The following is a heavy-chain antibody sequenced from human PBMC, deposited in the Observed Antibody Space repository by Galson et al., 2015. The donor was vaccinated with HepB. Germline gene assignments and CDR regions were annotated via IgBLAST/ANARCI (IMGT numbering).Heavy chain of an antibody. D-gene: IGHD3-22*01. V-gene: IGHV1-69*13. Sequence: SVKVSCKASGGTFSSYAISWVRQAPGQGLEWMGGIIPIFGTANYAQKFQGRVTITAVESTSTAYMELSSLRSEDTAVYYCARYYYDSSGYLGTYAFDIWGQGTMVTVSS. J-gene: IGHJ3*02. CDR2: IIPIFGTA. CDR3: ARYYYDSSGYLGTYAFDI. CDR1: GGTFSSYA.